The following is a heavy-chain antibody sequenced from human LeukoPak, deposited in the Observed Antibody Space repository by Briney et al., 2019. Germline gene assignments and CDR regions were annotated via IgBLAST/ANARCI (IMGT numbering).Heavy chain of an antibody. Sequence: GASVKVSCKASGYTFTSYGISWVRQAPGQGLEWMGWTSAYNGNTNYAQKLQGRVTMTTDTSTSTAYMELRSLRSDDTAVYYCARDNSKEAAAGTSWGYYYYYMDVWGKGTTVTVSS. D-gene: IGHD6-13*01. V-gene: IGHV1-18*01. CDR3: ARDNSKEAAAGTSWGYYYYYMDV. J-gene: IGHJ6*03. CDR2: TSAYNGNT. CDR1: GYTFTSYG.